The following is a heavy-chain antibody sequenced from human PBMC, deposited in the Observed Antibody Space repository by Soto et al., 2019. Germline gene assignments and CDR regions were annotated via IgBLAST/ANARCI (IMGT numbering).Heavy chain of an antibody. CDR2: IVVGSGNT. CDR1: GFTFTSSA. J-gene: IGHJ6*02. Sequence: PVKVSCKASGFTFTSSAMQWVRQARGQRLEWIGWIVVGSGNTNYAQKFQERVSITRDMSTRTAYMELSSLRSEDTAVYYCARDYYDFWSGYYTSPYYYYGMDVWGQGTTVTVSS. D-gene: IGHD3-3*01. V-gene: IGHV1-58*02. CDR3: ARDYYDFWSGYYTSPYYYYGMDV.